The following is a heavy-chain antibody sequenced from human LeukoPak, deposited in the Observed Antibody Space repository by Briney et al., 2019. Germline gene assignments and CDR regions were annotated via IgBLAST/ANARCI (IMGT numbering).Heavy chain of an antibody. Sequence: PSETLSLTCAVSGGSTSSGGYSGSWIRQPPGKGLEWIGYIYHSGSDYDNPYLESRVTIAIDRSKNQFSLKLTSVTAADTAVYYCARGDGYSFDYWGQGTLVTVSS. CDR2: IYHSGSD. CDR3: ARGDGYSFDY. V-gene: IGHV4-30-2*01. J-gene: IGHJ4*02. D-gene: IGHD4-17*01. CDR1: GGSTSSGGYS.